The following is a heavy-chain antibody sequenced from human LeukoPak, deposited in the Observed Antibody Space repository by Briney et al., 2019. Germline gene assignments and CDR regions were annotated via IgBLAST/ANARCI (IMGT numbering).Heavy chain of an antibody. CDR2: IDPTASAT. V-gene: IGHV5-10-1*01. CDR1: GYSFTSYW. CDR3: ARLDNYGDYG. D-gene: IGHD4-17*01. Sequence: GESLKISCKGSGYSFTSYWISWVRQMPGKGLEWMGRIDPTASATKYSPSFQGHVTISADKSISTACLQWSSLKASDTATYYCARLDNYGDYGWGQGTPVTVSS. J-gene: IGHJ4*02.